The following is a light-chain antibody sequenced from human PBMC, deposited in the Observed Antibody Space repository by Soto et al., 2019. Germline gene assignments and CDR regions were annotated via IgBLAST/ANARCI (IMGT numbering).Light chain of an antibody. Sequence: QSALTQPPSASGSPGQAVTISCTGTSSDVGAYKYVSWYQQYPGKAPKLMIYEVTKRPSGVPDRFSGSKSGNTASLTVSGLQAEDEAYYYCTSYVGNDIWVFGGGTQVTVL. CDR3: TSYVGNDIWV. CDR1: SSDVGAYKY. J-gene: IGLJ3*02. CDR2: EVT. V-gene: IGLV2-8*01.